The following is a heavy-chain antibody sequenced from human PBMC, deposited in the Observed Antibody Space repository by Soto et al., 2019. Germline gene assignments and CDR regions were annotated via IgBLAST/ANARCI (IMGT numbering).Heavy chain of an antibody. Sequence: PSQTLSLTCAIFGDSVSSNSAAWNWIRQSPSRGLEWLGSTYYRSKWYNDYAVSVKSRITINPDTSKNQTSLQLNPATPQNTAVHYCARSFFLEWSYGMAVWGQGTTVIVSS. CDR2: TYYRSKWYN. CDR1: GDSVSSNSAA. J-gene: IGHJ6*02. V-gene: IGHV6-1*01. CDR3: ARSFFLEWSYGMAV. D-gene: IGHD3-3*01.